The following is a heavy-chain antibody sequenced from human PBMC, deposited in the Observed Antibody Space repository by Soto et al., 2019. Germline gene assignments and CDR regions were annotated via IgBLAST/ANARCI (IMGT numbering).Heavy chain of an antibody. CDR3: ARAGITMIVVVPLPIAFDI. V-gene: IGHV4-31*03. J-gene: IGHJ3*02. D-gene: IGHD3-22*01. Sequence: QVQLQESGPGLVKPSQTLSLTCTVSGGSISSGGYYWSWIRQHPGKGLEWIGYIYYSGSTYYNPSLKSRVSISVDTSKNQSSLKLSSVTAADTAVYYCARAGITMIVVVPLPIAFDIWGQGTMVTVSS. CDR2: IYYSGST. CDR1: GGSISSGGYY.